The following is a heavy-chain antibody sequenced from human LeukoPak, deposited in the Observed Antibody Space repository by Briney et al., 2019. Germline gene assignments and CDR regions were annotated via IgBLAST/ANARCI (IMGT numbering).Heavy chain of an antibody. J-gene: IGHJ4*02. CDR3: TNLIRYGGKGF. V-gene: IGHV3-30*18. Sequence: GGSLRLSCAASGLTFSSFAMQWVRQAPGKGLEWVALISDDGSNEYYADSVRGRFAISRDNSKNTLHLQMNSLRPEDTALYYCTNLIRYGGKGFWGQGTQVTVSS. D-gene: IGHD4-23*01. CDR1: GLTFSSFA. CDR2: ISDDGSNE.